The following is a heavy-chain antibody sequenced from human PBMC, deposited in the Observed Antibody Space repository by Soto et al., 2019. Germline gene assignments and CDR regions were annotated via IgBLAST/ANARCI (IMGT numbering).Heavy chain of an antibody. D-gene: IGHD6-13*01. CDR1: GDSFNDYL. J-gene: IGHJ4*02. CDR2: TIPVSGTT. V-gene: IGHV1-69*01. Sequence: QVQLVQSGAEVRKPGSSVKVSCHSSGDSFNDYLVTWVRQAPGQGLEWMGGTIPVSGTTNYAQEFQGRVTSTADVSTSTVYMELSSLKYEDTALYYCASSYGVSWYGDFWGQGTLVTVSS. CDR3: ASSYGVSWYGDF.